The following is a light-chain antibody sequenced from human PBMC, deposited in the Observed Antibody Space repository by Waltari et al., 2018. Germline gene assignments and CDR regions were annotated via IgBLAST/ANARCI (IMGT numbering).Light chain of an antibody. Sequence: QLVLTQSPSASASLGASVKLTCPLSRGHSSNVIAWHQQQPEKGPRHLSKVNSDGSHSKGAEIPDRSAGSSSGAERYLTISSVQSEDEADYYCQTGGHGTWVFGGGTKLTVL. CDR3: QTGGHGTWV. J-gene: IGLJ3*02. V-gene: IGLV4-69*01. CDR2: VNSDGSH. CDR1: RGHSSNV.